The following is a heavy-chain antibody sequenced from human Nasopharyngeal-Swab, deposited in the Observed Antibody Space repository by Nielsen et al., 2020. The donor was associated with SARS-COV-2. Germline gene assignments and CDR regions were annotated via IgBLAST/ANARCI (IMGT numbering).Heavy chain of an antibody. CDR3: ARPRAANYYNGLDV. D-gene: IGHD6-13*01. Sequence: GESLKISCAASGFTFSSYGMHWVRQAPGKGLEWVAVISYDGSNKYYADSVKGRFTISRDNSKNTLYLQMNSLRAEDTAVYYCARPRAANYYNGLDVWGQGTKVTVSS. V-gene: IGHV3-30*03. J-gene: IGHJ6*02. CDR2: ISYDGSNK. CDR1: GFTFSSYG.